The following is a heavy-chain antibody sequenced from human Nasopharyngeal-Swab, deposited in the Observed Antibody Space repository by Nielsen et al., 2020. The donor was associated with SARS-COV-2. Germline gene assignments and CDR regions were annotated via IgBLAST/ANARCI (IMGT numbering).Heavy chain of an antibody. CDR2: ISSSSSYI. D-gene: IGHD6-13*01. V-gene: IGHV3-21*01. CDR3: ARDQAAAGTMCY. J-gene: IGHJ4*02. CDR1: GFTFSSYS. Sequence: GGSLRLFCAASGFTFSSYSMNWVRQAPGKGLEWVSSISSSSSYIYYADSVKGRFTISRDNAKNSLYLQMNSLRAEDTAVYYCARDQAAAGTMCYWGQGTLVTVSS.